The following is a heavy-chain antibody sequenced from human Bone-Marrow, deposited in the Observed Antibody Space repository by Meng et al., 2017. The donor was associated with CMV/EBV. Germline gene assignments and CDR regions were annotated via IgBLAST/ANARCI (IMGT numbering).Heavy chain of an antibody. Sequence: FSTYGMNWVRQAPDRGLEWVAVMWYDGSNKSYEDNMKGRLTISKDKSKNTLYQQMNSLNAENTAVYYCARVRYQNCSGGSCYSERFDYWGQGTLVTVSS. CDR1: FSTYG. V-gene: IGHV3-33*01. CDR2: MWYDGSNK. J-gene: IGHJ4*02. CDR3: ARVRYQNCSGGSCYSERFDY. D-gene: IGHD2-15*01.